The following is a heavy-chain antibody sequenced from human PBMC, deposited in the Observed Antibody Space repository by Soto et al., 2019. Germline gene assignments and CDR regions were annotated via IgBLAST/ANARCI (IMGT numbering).Heavy chain of an antibody. J-gene: IGHJ6*02. V-gene: IGHV3-30*18. CDR2: ISHDGSSE. CDR3: AKSTVTTLYYGMDV. D-gene: IGHD4-4*01. Sequence: QVQLVESGGGVVQPGRSLRLSCAASGFTFSSYGMHWVRQAPGKGLEWVAVISHDGSSEYYADSVKGRFVISRDNSKNSLDLQMNSLRTEDTAVYYCAKSTVTTLYYGMDVWGQGTTVTVSS. CDR1: GFTFSSYG.